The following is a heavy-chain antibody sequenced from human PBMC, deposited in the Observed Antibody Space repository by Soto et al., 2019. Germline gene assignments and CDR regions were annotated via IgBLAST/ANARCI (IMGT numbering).Heavy chain of an antibody. D-gene: IGHD4-4*01. J-gene: IGHJ6*04. CDR1: GGSISSSSYY. V-gene: IGHV4-39*07. CDR3: ARDSPGTYSNYVEPPSV. Sequence: PSETLSLTCTVSGGSISSSSYYWGWIRQPPGKGLEWIGSIYYSGSTYYNPSLKSRVTISVDTSKNQFSLKLSSVTAADTAVYYCARDSPGTYSNYVEPPSVWGKGTTVTVSS. CDR2: IYYSGST.